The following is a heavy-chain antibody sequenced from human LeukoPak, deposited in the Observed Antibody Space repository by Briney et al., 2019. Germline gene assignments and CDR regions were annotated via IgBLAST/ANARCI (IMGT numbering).Heavy chain of an antibody. CDR1: GFTFSSYG. CDR3: ARDWYGYRVQGWFDP. J-gene: IGHJ5*02. D-gene: IGHD5-18*01. V-gene: IGHV3-30*02. Sequence: GGSLRLSCAASGFTFSSYGMHWVRQAPGKGLEWVAFIRYDGSNKYYADSVKGRFTISRDNSKNTLYLQMNSLRAEDTAVYYCARDWYGYRVQGWFDPWGQGTLVTVSS. CDR2: IRYDGSNK.